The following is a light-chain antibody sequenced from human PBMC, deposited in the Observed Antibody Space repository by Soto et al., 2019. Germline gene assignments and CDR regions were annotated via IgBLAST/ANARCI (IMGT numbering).Light chain of an antibody. CDR3: QQYNTWRSIS. CDR2: DTS. J-gene: IGKJ5*01. CDR1: QSVSNK. V-gene: IGKV3-15*01. Sequence: EIVMTQCPATLSVSPGERVTLSCRASQSVSNKLGWYQHKPGQAPRLLIYDTSTRAAGTPARFTGSGSGTDFTLTISSLQSEDFAVYYCQQYNTWRSISFGQGTRLE.